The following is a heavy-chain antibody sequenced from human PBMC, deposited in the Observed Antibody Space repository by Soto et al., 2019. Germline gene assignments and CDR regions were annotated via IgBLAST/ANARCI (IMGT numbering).Heavy chain of an antibody. V-gene: IGHV1-8*01. CDR2: MNPNTGNS. D-gene: IGHD1-1*01. J-gene: IGHJ4*02. CDR3: ARRAETNGWNGFGADKYYFDF. Sequence: QVPLVQSGAEVRKPGASVKVSCEASGYTFPSYDIYWVRQATGQGLEWMGWMNPNTGNSGYAQKFQGRVTMTSDTSISTAHMELSSLGSDDTAVYYCARRAETNGWNGFGADKYYFDFWGQGTLVTVSS. CDR1: GYTFPSYD.